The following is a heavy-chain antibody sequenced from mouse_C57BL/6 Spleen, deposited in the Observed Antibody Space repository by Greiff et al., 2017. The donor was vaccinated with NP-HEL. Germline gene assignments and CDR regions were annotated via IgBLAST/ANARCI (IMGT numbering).Heavy chain of an antibody. CDR2: INPNNGGT. CDR3: ARDWESAMDY. Sequence: VQLQQSGPELVKPGASVKISCKASGYTFTDYYMNWVKQSHGKSLEWIGDINPNNGGTSYNQKFKGKATLTVDKSSSTAYMELRSLTSEDSAVYYCARDWESAMDYWGQGTSVTVSS. J-gene: IGHJ4*01. CDR1: GYTFTDYY. V-gene: IGHV1-26*01. D-gene: IGHD4-1*01.